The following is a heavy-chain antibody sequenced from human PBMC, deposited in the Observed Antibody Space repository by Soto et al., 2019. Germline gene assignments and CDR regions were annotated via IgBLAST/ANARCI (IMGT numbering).Heavy chain of an antibody. CDR3: AKDVDIEAADYYFDY. J-gene: IGHJ4*02. CDR1: GFTFRSYG. Sequence: QVQLVESGGGVVQPGRSLRLSCAASGFTFRSYGMHWVRQAPGKGLEWVEVISYDGSNKYYADSVKGRFTISSDNSKNTLYLQMNSLSAEDTAVYYCAKDVDIEAADYYFDYWGQGTLVTVSS. D-gene: IGHD6-13*01. CDR2: ISYDGSNK. V-gene: IGHV3-30*18.